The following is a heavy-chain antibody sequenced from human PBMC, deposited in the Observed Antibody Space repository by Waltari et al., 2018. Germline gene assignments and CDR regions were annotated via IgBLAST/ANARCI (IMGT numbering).Heavy chain of an antibody. CDR1: GLPLRRYW. CDR2: IMTDGSEE. J-gene: IGHJ3*02. D-gene: IGHD3-22*01. V-gene: IGHV3-7*01. CDR3: ARDQWFAFDI. Sequence: EVQLVESGGGLVQPGGSRRPSCAAYGLPLRRYWMSWVRQAPGKGPEWVANIMTDGSEEYYVDSVRGRFTISRDNAKNSLYLQMNSLRPEDTAVYYCARDQWFAFDIWGHGTMVTVSS.